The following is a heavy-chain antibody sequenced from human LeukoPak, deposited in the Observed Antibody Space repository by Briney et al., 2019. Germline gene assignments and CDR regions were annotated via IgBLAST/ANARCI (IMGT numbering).Heavy chain of an antibody. CDR1: GFTFSSNA. Sequence: PGGSVRLSCVASGFTFSSNAMSWVRQAPGKGLEWVSGISGSGGGTYYADSVKGRFTISRDNSKNTLYLQMNSLRAEDTAVYYCARGRRGQLTRYYFDYWGQGTLVTVSS. J-gene: IGHJ4*02. D-gene: IGHD3-9*01. CDR3: ARGRRGQLTRYYFDY. CDR2: ISGSGGGT. V-gene: IGHV3-23*01.